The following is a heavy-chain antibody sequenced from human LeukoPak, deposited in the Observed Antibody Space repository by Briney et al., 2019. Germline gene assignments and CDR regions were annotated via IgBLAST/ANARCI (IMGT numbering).Heavy chain of an antibody. D-gene: IGHD3-10*01. J-gene: IGHJ4*02. CDR3: ARASDLYGSALWADY. V-gene: IGHV1-2*02. Sequence: GASVKVSCKASGYTFTDYYMHWVRQAPGQGLEWMGWVNPNSGGTNYAQKFQGRVTMTRDTSISTAYMDLSRLRSDDTAVYYCARASDLYGSALWADYWGQGTLVTVSS. CDR2: VNPNSGGT. CDR1: GYTFTDYY.